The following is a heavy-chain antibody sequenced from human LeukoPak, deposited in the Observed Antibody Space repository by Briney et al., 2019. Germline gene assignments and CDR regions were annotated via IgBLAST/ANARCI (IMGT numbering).Heavy chain of an antibody. D-gene: IGHD3-16*01. Sequence: SETLSLTCTVSGGSVSSGNSYWSWIRQPPGKGLEWIGYLYYSGSTNYNPSLKNRVTISLHTSKNQFSLKLNSVTAADTAVYYCARHYGPWGQGTLVTVSS. J-gene: IGHJ5*02. CDR3: ARHYGP. CDR2: LYYSGST. V-gene: IGHV4-61*01. CDR1: GGSVSSGNSY.